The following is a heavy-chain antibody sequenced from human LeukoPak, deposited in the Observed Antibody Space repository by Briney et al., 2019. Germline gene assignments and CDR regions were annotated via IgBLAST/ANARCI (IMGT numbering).Heavy chain of an antibody. CDR2: IKQEGREK. CDR3: ASYDSSGYYYGIDY. CDR1: GFTFSSYW. V-gene: IGHV3-7*01. J-gene: IGHJ4*02. D-gene: IGHD3-22*01. Sequence: PGGSLRLSCAASGFTFSSYWMSWVRQAPGKGLEWVANIKQEGREKYYVDSVKGRFTISRDNAKNSLYLQMNSLRAEDTAVYYCASYDSSGYYYGIDYWGQGTLVTVSS.